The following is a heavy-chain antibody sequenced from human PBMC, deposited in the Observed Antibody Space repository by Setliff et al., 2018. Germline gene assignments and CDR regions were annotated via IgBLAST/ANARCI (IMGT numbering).Heavy chain of an antibody. CDR3: EREGDSGWSGGGVDY. CDR1: GFTLSSYG. J-gene: IGHJ4*02. V-gene: IGHV3-30*07. D-gene: IGHD6-19*01. Sequence: LRLSCAASGFTLSSYGMHWVRQAPGKRLEWVAVVSHEGSTKDYADSVKGRFAISRVNAKNSLYLQMNSLGAEDTALYYCEREGDSGWSGGGVDYWGQGILVTVSS. CDR2: VSHEGSTK.